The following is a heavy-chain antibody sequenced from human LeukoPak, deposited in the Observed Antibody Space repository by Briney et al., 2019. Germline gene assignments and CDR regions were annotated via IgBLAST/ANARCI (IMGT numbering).Heavy chain of an antibody. CDR1: GFTFSSYW. CDR2: IKQDGSEK. V-gene: IGHV3-7*01. D-gene: IGHD3-10*01. Sequence: GGSLRLSCAASGFTFSSYWMSWVRQAPGKGLEWVANIKQDGSEKYYVDSVKGRVTVSRDNDKNSLYLQMNSLTVEDTAVYYCTRDGGYYGSGNYYGYYYYYMDVWGKGTTVTISS. J-gene: IGHJ6*03. CDR3: TRDGGYYGSGNYYGYYYYYMDV.